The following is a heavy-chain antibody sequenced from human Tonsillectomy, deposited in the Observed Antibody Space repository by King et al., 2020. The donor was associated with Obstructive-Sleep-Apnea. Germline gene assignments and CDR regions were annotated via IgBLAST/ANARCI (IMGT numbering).Heavy chain of an antibody. Sequence: VQLVESGGGVVQPGRSLRLSCAASGFTFSSYGMHWVRQAPGKGLEWVAFILFDESNKYFADSVKGRFTISRDNSKNTLYLQMNSLRAEDTAVYYCAKNSGRGDWAPFDYWGQGTLVTVSS. J-gene: IGHJ4*02. D-gene: IGHD2-21*02. CDR2: ILFDESNK. CDR1: GFTFSSYG. CDR3: AKNSGRGDWAPFDY. V-gene: IGHV3-30*02.